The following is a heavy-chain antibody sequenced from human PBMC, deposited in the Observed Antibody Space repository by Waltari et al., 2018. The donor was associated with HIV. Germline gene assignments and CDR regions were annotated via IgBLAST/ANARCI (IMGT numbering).Heavy chain of an antibody. Sequence: EVQLVETGGALVQPGGSLRVSCVASGVTLGKYCMTWVRRAPGKGLEWVANIKQDGNEKNYLDSVKGRFTISRDNAKNSLYLQMNNLRDEDSATYYCARAYSGTYRIGDYWGQGTLVTVSS. CDR1: GVTLGKYC. CDR2: IKQDGNEK. D-gene: IGHD1-26*01. CDR3: ARAYSGTYRIGDY. J-gene: IGHJ4*02. V-gene: IGHV3-7*01.